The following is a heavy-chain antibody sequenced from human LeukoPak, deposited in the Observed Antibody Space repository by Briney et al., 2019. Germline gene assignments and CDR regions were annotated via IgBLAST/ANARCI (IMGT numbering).Heavy chain of an antibody. CDR3: ARGLASGYPPIPFDY. V-gene: IGHV4-34*12. CDR2: IIDTGST. J-gene: IGHJ4*02. CDR1: GGSFSGYY. D-gene: IGHD3-3*01. Sequence: SETLSLTCAVYGGSFSGYYWSWIRQPPGKGLEWIGEIIDTGSTKYNSSLKSRVTISVDTSKNQFSLSLDSVTAADTAVYYCARGLASGYPPIPFDYWGQGTLVTVSS.